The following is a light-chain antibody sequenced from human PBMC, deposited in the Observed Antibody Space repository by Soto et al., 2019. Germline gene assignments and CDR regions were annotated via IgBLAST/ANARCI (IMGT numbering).Light chain of an antibody. J-gene: IGLJ3*02. Sequence: QTVVTQEPSFSVSPGGTVTLTCGLRSASVSASYYPSWYQQTPGQAPRTLIYSTNTRSSGVPDRFSGSILGNKAALTITGAQADDESYYYCLLYMGSGIAVFGGGTKLTVL. CDR2: STN. CDR3: LLYMGSGIAV. V-gene: IGLV8-61*01. CDR1: SASVSASYY.